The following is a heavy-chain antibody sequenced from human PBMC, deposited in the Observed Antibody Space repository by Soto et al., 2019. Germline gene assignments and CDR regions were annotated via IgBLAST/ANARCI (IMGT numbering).Heavy chain of an antibody. D-gene: IGHD2-8*01. J-gene: IGHJ6*02. V-gene: IGHV3-30*18. CDR2: ISYDGSNK. CDR3: AKSIGVLSGYYYGMDV. CDR1: GFTFSSYG. Sequence: QVQLVESGGGVVQPGRSLRLSCAASGFTFSSYGMHWVRQAPAKGLEWVAVISYDGSNKYYADSVKGRFTISRDNSKNTLDLQMNSLRAEDTAVYYCAKSIGVLSGYYYGMDVWGQGTTVTVSS.